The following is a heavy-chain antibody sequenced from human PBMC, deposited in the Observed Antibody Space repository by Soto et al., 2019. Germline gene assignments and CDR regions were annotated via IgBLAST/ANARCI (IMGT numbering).Heavy chain of an antibody. CDR1: GYTFTNYG. V-gene: IGHV1-18*01. CDR2: ISAYNGNT. D-gene: IGHD2-15*01. Sequence: ASVKVSCKASGYTFTNYGISWVRQAPGQGLEWIGWISAYNGNTIYAQKLQDRVTMTTDTSTTTAYMEVMSLTSDDTAVFYCARQVRYCSGNGCPNLFDPWGQGTLVTVSS. CDR3: ARQVRYCSGNGCPNLFDP. J-gene: IGHJ5*02.